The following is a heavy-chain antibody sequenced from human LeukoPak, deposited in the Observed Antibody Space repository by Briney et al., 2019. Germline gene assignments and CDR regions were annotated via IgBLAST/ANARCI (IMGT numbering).Heavy chain of an antibody. J-gene: IGHJ6*03. D-gene: IGHD2-15*01. Sequence: SETLSLTCTVSGGSISSSSYYWGWIRQPPGKGLEWIGSIYYSGSTNYNPSLKSRVTISVDTSKNQFSLKLSSVTAADTAVYYCARRMGGPIPHSYYMDVWGKGTTVTISS. CDR3: ARRMGGPIPHSYYMDV. V-gene: IGHV4-39*07. CDR1: GGSISSSSYY. CDR2: IYYSGST.